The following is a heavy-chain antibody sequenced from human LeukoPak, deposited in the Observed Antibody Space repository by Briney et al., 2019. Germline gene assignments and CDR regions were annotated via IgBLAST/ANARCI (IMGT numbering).Heavy chain of an antibody. V-gene: IGHV1-2*06. J-gene: IGHJ6*02. Sequence: GASVKVSCKASGYTSTGYYMHWVRQAPGQGLEWMGRINPNSGGTNYAQKFQGRVTMTRDTSISTAYMELSRLRSDDTAVYYCATDSSFGVVNPYYYGMDVWGQGTTVTVSS. CDR3: ATDSSFGVVNPYYYGMDV. D-gene: IGHD3-3*01. CDR1: GYTSTGYY. CDR2: INPNSGGT.